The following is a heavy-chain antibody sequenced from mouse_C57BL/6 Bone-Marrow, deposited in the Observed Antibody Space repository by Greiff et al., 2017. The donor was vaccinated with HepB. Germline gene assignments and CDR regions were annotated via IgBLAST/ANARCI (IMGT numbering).Heavy chain of an antibody. D-gene: IGHD1-1*01. J-gene: IGHJ1*03. Sequence: VQLQQSGPELVKPGASVKLSCKASGYTFTSYDINWVKQRPGQGLEWIGWIYPRDGSTKYNEKFKGKATLTVDTSSSTAYMELHSLTSEDSAVYFCARREDYYGSRHWYFDVWGTGTTVTVSS. CDR1: GYTFTSYD. CDR3: ARREDYYGSRHWYFDV. V-gene: IGHV1-85*01. CDR2: IYPRDGST.